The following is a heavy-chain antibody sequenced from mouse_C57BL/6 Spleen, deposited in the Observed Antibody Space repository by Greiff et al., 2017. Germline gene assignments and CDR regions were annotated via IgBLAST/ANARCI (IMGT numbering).Heavy chain of an antibody. V-gene: IGHV1-81*01. D-gene: IGHD2-3*01. CDR2: IYPRSGNT. CDR1: GYTFTSYG. Sequence: QVQLQQSGAELARPGASVKLSCKASGYTFTSYGISWVKQRTGQGLEWIGEIYPRSGNTYYNEKFKGKATLTADESSSTAYLELRSLTSEDSAVXFCARGGLYDCYPAYAMDDWGQGTSVTVSS. CDR3: ARGGLYDCYPAYAMDD. J-gene: IGHJ4*01.